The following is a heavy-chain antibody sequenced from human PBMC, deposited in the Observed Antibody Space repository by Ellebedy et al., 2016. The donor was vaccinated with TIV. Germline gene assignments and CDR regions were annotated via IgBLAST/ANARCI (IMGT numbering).Heavy chain of an antibody. D-gene: IGHD6-19*01. J-gene: IGHJ4*02. CDR3: AREMGYSSGWYYFDY. Sequence: GGSLRLSCAASGFTSTGYNMNCVRQAPGKGLEWVSSISSSIYIYFADSTKGRFTISREHAKNALYLEMKSLRAKDTAVYYCAREMGYSSGWYYFDYWGQGTLVTVSS. CDR1: GFTSTGYN. CDR2: ISSSIYI. V-gene: IGHV3-21*01.